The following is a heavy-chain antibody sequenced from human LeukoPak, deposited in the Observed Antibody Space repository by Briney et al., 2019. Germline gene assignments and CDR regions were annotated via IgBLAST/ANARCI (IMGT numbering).Heavy chain of an antibody. J-gene: IGHJ4*02. Sequence: PSETLSLTCTVSGGSISSYYWSWIRQPPGKRLEWIGYIYHSGSTNYNSSLKSRVTISVDTSKNQFSLKLSSVTAADAAVYYCARHAAFAEYQSHLTHFDYWGQGTLVTVSS. D-gene: IGHD2-2*01. CDR2: IYHSGST. CDR1: GGSISSYY. V-gene: IGHV4-59*08. CDR3: ARHAAFAEYQSHLTHFDY.